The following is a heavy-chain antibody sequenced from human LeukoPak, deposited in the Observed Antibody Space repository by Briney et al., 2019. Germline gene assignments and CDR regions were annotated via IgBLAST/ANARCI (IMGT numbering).Heavy chain of an antibody. CDR2: IRYDGSNK. D-gene: IGHD3-10*01. Sequence: GGSLRLSCAASGFTFSSYGMHWVRQAPGKGLEWVAFIRYDGSNKYYADSVKGRFTISRDNSKNTLYLQMNSLRAEDTAVYYCAKATGSYYPDTSPFDYWGQGTLVTVSS. CDR3: AKATGSYYPDTSPFDY. CDR1: GFTFSSYG. V-gene: IGHV3-30*02. J-gene: IGHJ4*02.